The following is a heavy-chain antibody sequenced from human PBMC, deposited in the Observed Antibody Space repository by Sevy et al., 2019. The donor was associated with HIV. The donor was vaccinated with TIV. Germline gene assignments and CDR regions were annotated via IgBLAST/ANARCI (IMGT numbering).Heavy chain of an antibody. V-gene: IGHV1-24*01. Sequence: ASVKVSCKVSGYTLPKLSIHWVRQAPGKGLEWMGDIDPQHGETIYAQRFQGRVTMTENTSTDTAYMELTSLTFEGTAVNYCATGGLRCWSRSSTYQGDWFDPWGQGTLVTVSS. D-gene: IGHD3-3*01. CDR1: GYTLPKLS. J-gene: IGHJ5*02. CDR3: ATGGLRCWSRSSTYQGDWFDP. CDR2: IDPQHGET.